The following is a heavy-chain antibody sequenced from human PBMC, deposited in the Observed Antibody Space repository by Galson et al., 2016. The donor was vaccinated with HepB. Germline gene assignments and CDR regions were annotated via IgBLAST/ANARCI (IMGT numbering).Heavy chain of an antibody. D-gene: IGHD3-3*01. V-gene: IGHV3-53*01. CDR1: GFAVRSNF. J-gene: IGHJ5*02. CDR3: ARGESIFAP. Sequence: SLRLSCAVSGFAVRSNFMAWVRQAPGKGLEWVSLIYSGGSTYYADSVRGRFTISRDNAKNSLYLQMNSLRAEDTAVYYCARGESIFAPWGQGTLVAVSS. CDR2: IYSGGST.